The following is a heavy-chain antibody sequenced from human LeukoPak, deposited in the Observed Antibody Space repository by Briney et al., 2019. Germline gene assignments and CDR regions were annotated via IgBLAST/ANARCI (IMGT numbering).Heavy chain of an antibody. CDR3: AKDSGEQWLNNWSDP. CDR2: ISYDGSKK. J-gene: IGHJ5*02. V-gene: IGHV3-30*18. D-gene: IGHD6-19*01. CDR1: GFTFSSYG. Sequence: GRSLRLSCAASGFTFSSYGLHWVRQAPGKGLEWVAVISYDGSKKYYTDSVKGRFTISRDNSKNTLYLQMNSLRAEDTAVYYCAKDSGEQWLNNWSDPWGQGTLVTVSS.